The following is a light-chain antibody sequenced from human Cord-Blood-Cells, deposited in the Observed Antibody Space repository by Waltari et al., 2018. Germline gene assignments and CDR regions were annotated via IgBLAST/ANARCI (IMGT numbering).Light chain of an antibody. CDR2: AAS. V-gene: IGKV1-39*01. Sequence: DIQMTQSPSSLSASVGDRVTITCRASQSISSYLNWYQQKPGKAPKLLIYAASSLQSGVPSRFSGSGSGTDFTLTISSLRPEDFATYYCQQSYSTPRALTFGGGTKVEIK. J-gene: IGKJ4*01. CDR3: QQSYSTPRALT. CDR1: QSISSY.